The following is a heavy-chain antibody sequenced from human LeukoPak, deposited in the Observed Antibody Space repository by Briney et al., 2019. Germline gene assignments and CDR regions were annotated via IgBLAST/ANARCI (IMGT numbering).Heavy chain of an antibody. CDR1: GYTFTSYD. V-gene: IGHV1-8*03. J-gene: IGHJ4*02. CDR3: ARGPYYGSGSYFGEFDY. CDR2: MNPNRGNT. Sequence: ASVKVSCKASGYTFTSYDINWVRQATGQGLEWMGWMNPNRGNTGYAQKFQGRVTITRNTCISTAYMELRSLRSEDTAVYYCARGPYYGSGSYFGEFDYWGQGTLVTVSS. D-gene: IGHD3-10*01.